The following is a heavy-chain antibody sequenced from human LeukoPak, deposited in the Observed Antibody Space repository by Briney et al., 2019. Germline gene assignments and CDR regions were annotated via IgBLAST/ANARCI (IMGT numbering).Heavy chain of an antibody. D-gene: IGHD5-18*01. CDR1: GGSISSYY. CDR2: VYYSGST. CDR3: ARAGYSYGTGYYFGY. J-gene: IGHJ4*02. V-gene: IGHV4-59*01. Sequence: PSETLSLTCTVSGGSISSYYWTWIRQPPGKGLEWIGYVYYSGSTDYNPSLKSRVTISVDTSKKQFSLKVTSVIAADTAVYYCARAGYSYGTGYYFGYWGQGTLVTVSS.